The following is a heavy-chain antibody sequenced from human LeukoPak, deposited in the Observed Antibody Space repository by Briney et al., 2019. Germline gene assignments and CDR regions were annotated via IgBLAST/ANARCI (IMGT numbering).Heavy chain of an antibody. CDR2: INPSGGST. D-gene: IGHD2-2*02. CDR3: ATVAGDQYTYDY. CDR1: GYTFTSYY. J-gene: IGHJ4*02. Sequence: ASVRVSCKTSGYTFTSYYMHWVRQAPGQGLEWKGIINPSGGSTSYAQKFQGRVTMTRDTSTSTVYMELSSLRSKDTAVYYCATVAGDQYTYDYWGQGTLVTVSS. V-gene: IGHV1-46*01.